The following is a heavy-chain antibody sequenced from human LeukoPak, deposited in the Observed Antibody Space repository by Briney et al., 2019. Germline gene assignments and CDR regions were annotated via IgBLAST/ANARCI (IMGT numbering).Heavy chain of an antibody. V-gene: IGHV3-23*01. CDR3: AKSGGWYKLYFDY. Sequence: GGSLRLSCAASGFTFSSYAMSWVRQAPGKGLEWVSAISGSGGSTYHADSVKGRFTISRDNSKNTLYLQMNSLRAEDTAVYYCAKSGGWYKLYFDYWGQGTLVTVSS. CDR1: GFTFSSYA. J-gene: IGHJ4*02. CDR2: ISGSGGST. D-gene: IGHD6-19*01.